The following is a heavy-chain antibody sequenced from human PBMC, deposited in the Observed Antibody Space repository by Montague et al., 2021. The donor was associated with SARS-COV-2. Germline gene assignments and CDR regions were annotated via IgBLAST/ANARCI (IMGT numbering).Heavy chain of an antibody. CDR1: GGSFSGDN. D-gene: IGHD3/OR15-3a*01. J-gene: IGHJ6*02. CDR2: INHSGST. V-gene: IGHV4-34*01. Sequence: SETLSLTCVLYGGSFSGDNWSWIRQPPGKGLEWIGQINHSGSTNYNPSLKSRVTMSVDTSKNQFSLNLRSVTAADTAMYYCAREPGVLDTYYCGMDVWGQGTTVTVSS. CDR3: AREPGVLDTYYCGMDV.